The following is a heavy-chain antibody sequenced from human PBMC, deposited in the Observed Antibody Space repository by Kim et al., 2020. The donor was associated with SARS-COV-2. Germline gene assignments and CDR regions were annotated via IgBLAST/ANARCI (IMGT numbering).Heavy chain of an antibody. CDR2: ISAYNGNT. CDR1: GYTFTSYG. D-gene: IGHD3-10*01. Sequence: ASVKVSCKASGYTFTSYGISWVRQAPGQGLEWMGWISAYNGNTNYAQKLQGRVTMTTDTSTSTAYMELRSLRSDDTAVYYCARDRPSYGSAFTYGMDVWGQGTTVTVSS. V-gene: IGHV1-18*04. J-gene: IGHJ6*02. CDR3: ARDRPSYGSAFTYGMDV.